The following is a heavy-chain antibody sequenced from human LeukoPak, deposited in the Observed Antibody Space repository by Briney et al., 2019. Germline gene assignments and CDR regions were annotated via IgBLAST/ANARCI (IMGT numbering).Heavy chain of an antibody. CDR2: IYYSGST. CDR3: TRRSPALGYSYA. CDR1: GGSISSISYF. J-gene: IGHJ4*02. D-gene: IGHD5-18*01. Sequence: SETLSLTCTVSGGSISSISYFWGWIRQPPGKGLEWIGSIYYSGSTYYNPSLESRVTISADTSKNQFPLKLTSVTAADTAVYYCTRRSPALGYSYAWGQGTLVTVSS. V-gene: IGHV4-39*01.